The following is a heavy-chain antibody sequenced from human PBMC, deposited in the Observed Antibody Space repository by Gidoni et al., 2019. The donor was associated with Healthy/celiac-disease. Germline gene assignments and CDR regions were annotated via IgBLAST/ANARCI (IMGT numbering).Heavy chain of an antibody. J-gene: IGHJ6*03. V-gene: IGHV1-69*06. CDR3: ASPGERFLEWLSPEAYDYYMDV. Sequence: QVQLVQSGAEVKKPGSSVKVSCKASGGTFSRYAISWVRQAPGQGLEWMGGIIPIFGTANYAQKFQGRVTITADKSTSTAYMELSSLRSEDTAVYYCASPGERFLEWLSPEAYDYYMDVWGKGTTVTVSS. CDR2: IIPIFGTA. D-gene: IGHD3-3*01. CDR1: GGTFSRYA.